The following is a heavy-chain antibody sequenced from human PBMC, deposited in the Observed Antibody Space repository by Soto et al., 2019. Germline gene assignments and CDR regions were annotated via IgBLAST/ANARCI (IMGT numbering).Heavy chain of an antibody. CDR2: IKSKTDGGTT. V-gene: IGHV3-15*01. CDR3: TTDLFRAARRHRGDY. D-gene: IGHD6-6*01. J-gene: IGHJ4*02. CDR1: GFTFSNAW. Sequence: EVQLVESGGGLVKPGGSLRLSCAASGFTFSNAWMSWVRQAPGKGLEWVGRIKSKTDGGTTDYAAPVKGRFTISRDDSNNTLYLQMNSLKTEDTAVYYCTTDLFRAARRHRGDYWGQGTLVTVSS.